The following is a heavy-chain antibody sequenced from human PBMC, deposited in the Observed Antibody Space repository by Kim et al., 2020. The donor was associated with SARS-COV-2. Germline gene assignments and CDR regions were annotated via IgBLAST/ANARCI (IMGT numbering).Heavy chain of an antibody. CDR2: INHSGRT. CDR3: ARRLSNTSGSGRHYCDL. CDR1: GGSFSGFY. D-gene: IGHD3-10*01. J-gene: IGHJ4*02. Sequence: SETLSLTCAVYGGSFSGFYWSWIRQPPGRGLEWIGEINHSGRTNYNPSLKSRVTISVDTSKNQFSLKLTSVTAADTAVYYCARRLSNTSGSGRHYCDLWGQGTLVTVPS. V-gene: IGHV4-34*01.